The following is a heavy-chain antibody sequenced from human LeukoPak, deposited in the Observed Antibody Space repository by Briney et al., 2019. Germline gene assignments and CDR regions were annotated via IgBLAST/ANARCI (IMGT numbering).Heavy chain of an antibody. D-gene: IGHD3-22*01. Sequence: PSETLSLTCAVSGGSLSSSNWWSWVRQPPGKGLEWIGEIYHSGSTNYNPSLKSRVTISVDKSKNQFSLKLSSVTAADTAVYYCASEIRITMIVVALGIWGQGTMVTVSS. V-gene: IGHV4-4*02. CDR1: GGSLSSSNW. J-gene: IGHJ3*02. CDR2: IYHSGST. CDR3: ASEIRITMIVVALGI.